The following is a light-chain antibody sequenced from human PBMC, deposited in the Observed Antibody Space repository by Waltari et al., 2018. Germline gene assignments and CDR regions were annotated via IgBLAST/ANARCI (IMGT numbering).Light chain of an antibody. V-gene: IGKV3-11*01. J-gene: IGKJ4*01. CDR3: QQRHNWPLT. CDR2: DTS. CDR1: QSVRRY. Sequence: EIVLTQSPATLSLSPGERATLPCRPSQSVRRYLAWYRQKPGQAPSLLIYDTSTGASCIPARFSGSGSGTDFSLSVSSLEPEDFAVYYCQQRHNWPLTFGGGTKVEIK.